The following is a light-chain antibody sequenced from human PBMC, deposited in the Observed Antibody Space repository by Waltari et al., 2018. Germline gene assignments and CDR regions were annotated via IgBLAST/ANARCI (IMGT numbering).Light chain of an antibody. V-gene: IGLV2-18*02. CDR3: SSYAGGGTLV. J-gene: IGLJ2*01. CDR2: AVS. Sequence: LTQPPSVSGSPGQSVTISCTGTSSDVGAYNRVSWYQQPPGTAPKLMIYAVSDRPSGVPDRFSGSKSGNTASLTISGLLAEDEADYYCSSYAGGGTLVFGGGTKLTVL. CDR1: SSDVGAYNR.